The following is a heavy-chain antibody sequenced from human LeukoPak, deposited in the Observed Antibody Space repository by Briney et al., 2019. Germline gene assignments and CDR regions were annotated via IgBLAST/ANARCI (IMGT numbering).Heavy chain of an antibody. CDR1: GGSISSYY. Sequence: SETLSLTCTVSGGSISSYYWSWIRQPPGKGLEWIGYIYYSGSTNYNPSLKSRVTISVDTSKNQFSLKLSSVTAADTAVYYCARAVAWIQDDRPPDYYYYMDVWGKGTTVTISS. CDR2: IYYSGST. V-gene: IGHV4-59*01. J-gene: IGHJ6*03. CDR3: ARAVAWIQDDRPPDYYYYMDV. D-gene: IGHD5-18*01.